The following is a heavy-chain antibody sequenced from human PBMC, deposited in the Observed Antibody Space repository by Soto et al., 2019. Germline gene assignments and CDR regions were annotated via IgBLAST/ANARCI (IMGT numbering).Heavy chain of an antibody. CDR1: GFTFSSYS. CDR2: ISSSSSTI. CDR3: ARGRYNWNPDAFDI. J-gene: IGHJ3*02. V-gene: IGHV3-48*01. Sequence: GGSLRLSCAASGFTFSSYSMNWVRQAPGKGLEWVSYISSSSSTIYYADSVKGRFTISRDNAKNSLYLQMNSLRAEDTAVYYCARGRYNWNPDAFDIWGQGTIVTVSS. D-gene: IGHD1-20*01.